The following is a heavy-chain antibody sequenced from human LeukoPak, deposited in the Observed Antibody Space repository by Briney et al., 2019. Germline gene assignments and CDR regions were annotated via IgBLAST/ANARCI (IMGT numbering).Heavy chain of an antibody. J-gene: IGHJ5*02. CDR1: GYTFTDYY. CDR3: ARVPSGYYSSTSCSSWFDP. Sequence: ASVKVSCKASGYTFTDYYMHWVRQAPGQGLEWMGWINPNSGGTNYAQKFQGRFTMTGDTSISTAYMELSRLRSDDTAVYYYARVPSGYYSSTSCSSWFDPWGQGTLVTVSS. V-gene: IGHV1-2*02. D-gene: IGHD2-2*01. CDR2: INPNSGGT.